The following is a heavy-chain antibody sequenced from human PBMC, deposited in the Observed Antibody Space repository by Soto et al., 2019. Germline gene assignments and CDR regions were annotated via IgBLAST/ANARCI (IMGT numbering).Heavy chain of an antibody. D-gene: IGHD1-26*01. CDR3: ARREIQGPIDY. CDR2: IYYSGTT. CDR1: GYPISSSNW. J-gene: IGHJ4*02. Sequence: SETLSLTCAVSGYPISSSNWWGWIRQPPGKGLEWIGYIYYSGTTYYNPSLKSRVTMSVDTSKNQFSLKLTSVTAVDTGVYYCARREIQGPIDYWGQGTLGTVSS. V-gene: IGHV4-28*01.